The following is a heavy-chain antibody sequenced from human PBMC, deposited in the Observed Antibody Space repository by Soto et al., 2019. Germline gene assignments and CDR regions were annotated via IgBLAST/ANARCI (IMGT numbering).Heavy chain of an antibody. D-gene: IGHD6-25*01. CDR1: GGSFSGYY. CDR3: ARGSRVKIPAASGRDYYYQGLDV. CDR2: INHRGST. Sequence: QVQLQQWGAGLLKPSETLSLTCAVYGGSFSGYYWSWIRQPPGKGLEWIGEINHRGSTNYNPSLKRRVTISVDTSNNQFPLKLNSVTAAATAVYYCARGSRVKIPAASGRDYYYQGLDVWGQGTAATVSS. V-gene: IGHV4-34*01. J-gene: IGHJ6*02.